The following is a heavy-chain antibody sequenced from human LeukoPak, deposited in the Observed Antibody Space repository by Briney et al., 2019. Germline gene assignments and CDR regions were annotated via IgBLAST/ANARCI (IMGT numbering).Heavy chain of an antibody. Sequence: SETLSLTCVVSGGSINSYYWNWIRQPPGKGLEWMGYIYYSGSTNYNPTLDSRVTISIDTSKNQLSLKLRSVTAAGSAVYYCASGKRGYSHVYADYWGRGTLVTVSS. CDR1: GGSINSYY. D-gene: IGHD5-18*01. V-gene: IGHV4-59*01. CDR3: ASGKRGYSHVYADY. CDR2: IYYSGST. J-gene: IGHJ4*02.